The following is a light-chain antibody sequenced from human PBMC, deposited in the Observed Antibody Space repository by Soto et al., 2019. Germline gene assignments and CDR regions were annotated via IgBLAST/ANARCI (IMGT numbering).Light chain of an antibody. J-gene: IGKJ1*01. CDR1: QSVSSTY. CDR2: GAS. Sequence: EIVLTQSPGTLSLSPGERATLSCRASQSVSSTYLAWYQQKPGQAPRLLIYGASSRATGIPDRFSGSGSGTDFTLTISRLEPADFAVYYCQQCGSSPWTFGQGTKVEIK. V-gene: IGKV3-20*01. CDR3: QQCGSSPWT.